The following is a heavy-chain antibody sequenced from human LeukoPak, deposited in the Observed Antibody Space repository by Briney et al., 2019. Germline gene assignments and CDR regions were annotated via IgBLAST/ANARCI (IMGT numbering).Heavy chain of an antibody. D-gene: IGHD2-21*01. CDR1: GFTFSDYA. J-gene: IGHJ4*02. CDR2: ISGTGRRT. V-gene: IGHV3-23*01. CDR3: ARHDSFIPY. Sequence: GGSLRLSCAASGFTFSDYAMSWVRQAAGKGLEWVSGISGTGRRTYYADSVKGRFTISRDDSKKTVYLQMNTLRAEDTAIYFCARHDSFIPYWGQGTLVTVSS.